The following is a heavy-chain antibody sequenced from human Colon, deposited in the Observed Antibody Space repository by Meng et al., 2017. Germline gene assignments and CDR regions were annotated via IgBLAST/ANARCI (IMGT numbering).Heavy chain of an antibody. V-gene: IGHV4-4*02. CDR3: ARDFHSTMTVFDS. J-gene: IGHJ4*02. Sequence: VPRPDAGPGLGKPSGTLSLPCAVSGGSITNDNWWSWVRQPPGKGLEWIGEIFHAGNTNYNPSLKSRVTMSLDKSKNQFSLTLTSVTAADTAVYYCARDFHSTMTVFDSWGQGTLVTVSS. D-gene: IGHD3-22*01. CDR1: GGSITNDNW. CDR2: IFHAGNT.